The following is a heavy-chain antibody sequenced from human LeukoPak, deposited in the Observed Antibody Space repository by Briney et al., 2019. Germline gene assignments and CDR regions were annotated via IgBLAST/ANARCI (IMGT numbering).Heavy chain of an antibody. J-gene: IGHJ4*02. Sequence: SETLSLTCAVYGGSFSGYYWSWIRQPPGKGLEWIGEINHSGGTNYNPSLKSRVTISVDTSKNPFSLKLSSVTAADTAVYYCARNPGRITIFGVVIIGEAFDYWGQGTLVTVSS. D-gene: IGHD3-3*01. CDR2: INHSGGT. V-gene: IGHV4-34*01. CDR3: ARNPGRITIFGVVIIGEAFDY. CDR1: GGSFSGYY.